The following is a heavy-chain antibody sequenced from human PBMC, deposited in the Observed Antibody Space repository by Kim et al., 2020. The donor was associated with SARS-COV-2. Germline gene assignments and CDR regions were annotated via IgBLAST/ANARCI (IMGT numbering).Heavy chain of an antibody. J-gene: IGHJ3*02. CDR2: ST. V-gene: IGHV4-59*01. CDR3: ASFRGDAFDI. D-gene: IGHD3-10*01. Sequence: STNYNPSLKSRVTISVDTSKNQFSLKLSSVTAADTAVYYCASFRGDAFDIWGQGTMVTVSS.